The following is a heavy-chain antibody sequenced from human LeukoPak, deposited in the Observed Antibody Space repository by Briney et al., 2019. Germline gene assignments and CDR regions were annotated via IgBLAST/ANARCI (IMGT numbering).Heavy chain of an antibody. V-gene: IGHV1-69*06. CDR2: IIPIFGTA. D-gene: IGHD3-3*01. J-gene: IGHJ5*02. CDR1: GFTFSSYA. CDR3: ARVGPTPRFWNWFDP. Sequence: GGSLRLSCAASGFTFSSYAISWVRQAPGQGLEWMGGIIPIFGTANYAQKFQGRVTITANKSTSTAYMELSSLRSEDTAVYYCARVGPTPRFWNWFDPWGQGTLVTVSS.